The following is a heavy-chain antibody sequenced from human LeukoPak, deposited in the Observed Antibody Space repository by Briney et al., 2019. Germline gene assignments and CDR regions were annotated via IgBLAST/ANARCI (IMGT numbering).Heavy chain of an antibody. CDR1: GFTFDDYG. J-gene: IGHJ4*02. V-gene: IGHV3-20*04. CDR2: INWNGGST. Sequence: PGGSLRLSCAASGFTFDDYGMSWVRQAPGKGLEWVSGINWNGGSTGYADSVKGRFTISRDNAKNSLYLQMNSLRAEDTALYYCARIPCSSTSCYHYYFDYWGQGTLVTVSS. CDR3: ARIPCSSTSCYHYYFDY. D-gene: IGHD2-2*01.